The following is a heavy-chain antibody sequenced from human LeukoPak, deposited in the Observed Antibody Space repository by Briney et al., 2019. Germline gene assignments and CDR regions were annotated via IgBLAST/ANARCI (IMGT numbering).Heavy chain of an antibody. Sequence: SETLSLTCTVSGGSISSHYWSWIRQSAGKGPEWIGRIHTSGSTNYNPSLRSRVTMSVDTSKNQFSLKLTSVTAADTGVYYCARDRTGYIGYEGDPFDIWGQGTMVTVSS. D-gene: IGHD5-12*01. J-gene: IGHJ3*02. CDR3: ARDRTGYIGYEGDPFDI. CDR1: GGSISSHY. V-gene: IGHV4-4*07. CDR2: IHTSGST.